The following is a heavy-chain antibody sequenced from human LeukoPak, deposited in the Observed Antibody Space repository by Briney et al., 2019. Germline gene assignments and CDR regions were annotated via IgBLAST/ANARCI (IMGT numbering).Heavy chain of an antibody. CDR2: IWYDGSNK. D-gene: IGHD2-15*01. V-gene: IGHV3-33*06. Sequence: GGSLRLSCAASGFTFSSYGMHWVRQAPGKGLEWVAVIWYDGSNKYYADSVKGRFTISRDNSKNTLYLQMNSLRAEDTAVCYCAKDAGSRRYCSGGSCYSAYDYWGQGTLVTVSS. CDR3: AKDAGSRRYCSGGSCYSAYDY. J-gene: IGHJ4*02. CDR1: GFTFSSYG.